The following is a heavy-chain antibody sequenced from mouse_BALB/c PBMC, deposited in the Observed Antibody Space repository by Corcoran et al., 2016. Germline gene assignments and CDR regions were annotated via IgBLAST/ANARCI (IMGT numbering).Heavy chain of an antibody. V-gene: IGHV14-3*02. J-gene: IGHJ2*01. CDR2: IDPANGNT. CDR1: GFNIKDTY. Sequence: EVQLQQSGAELVKPGASVKLSCTASGFNIKDTYMHWVKQRPEQGLEWSGRIDPANGNTKYDPKFQGKATISADTSSNTAYLQLSSLTSEDTAVYYCARRDYLDYWGQGTTLTVSS. CDR3: ARRDYLDY.